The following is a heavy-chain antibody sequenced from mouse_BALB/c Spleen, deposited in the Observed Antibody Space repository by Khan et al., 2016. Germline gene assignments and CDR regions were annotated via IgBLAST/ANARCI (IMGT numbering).Heavy chain of an antibody. V-gene: IGHV1-9*01. CDR3: ARAFYVHYYAMDY. D-gene: IGHD2-10*01. CDR1: GYTFSSYW. Sequence: QVQLKESGAELMKPGASVKISCKATGYTFSSYWIEWVKQRPGHGLEWIGEILPGTGNTNYNEKFKGKATFTADKSSNTAYMQLSSLTYEDSAVYYCARAFYVHYYAMDYWGQGTSVTVSS. J-gene: IGHJ4*01. CDR2: ILPGTGNT.